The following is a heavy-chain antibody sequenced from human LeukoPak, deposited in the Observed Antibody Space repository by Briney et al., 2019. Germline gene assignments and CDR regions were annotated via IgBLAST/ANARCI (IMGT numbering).Heavy chain of an antibody. CDR2: INSDGSST. Sequence: TGGSLRLSCAASGFTFSSYWMHWVRQAPGKGLVWVSRINSDGSSTSYADSVKGRFTITRDNAKNTLYLQMNSLRAEDTAVYYCARGNYYDSSGFRWGQGTLVTVSS. J-gene: IGHJ4*02. CDR3: ARGNYYDSSGFR. D-gene: IGHD3-22*01. V-gene: IGHV3-74*01. CDR1: GFTFSSYW.